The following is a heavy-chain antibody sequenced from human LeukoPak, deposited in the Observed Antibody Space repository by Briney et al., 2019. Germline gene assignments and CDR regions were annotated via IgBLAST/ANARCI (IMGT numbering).Heavy chain of an antibody. J-gene: IGHJ4*02. CDR3: ARDSENHSSMEGSDFDY. CDR2: IKQDGSEK. Sequence: PGGSLRLSCAASGFTFSSYWMSWVRQAPGKGLEWVANIKQDGSEKYYVDSVKGRFTISRDNAKNSLYLQMNSLRAEDTAVYYCARDSENHSSMEGSDFDYWGQGTLVTVSS. D-gene: IGHD6-13*01. CDR1: GFTFSSYW. V-gene: IGHV3-7*01.